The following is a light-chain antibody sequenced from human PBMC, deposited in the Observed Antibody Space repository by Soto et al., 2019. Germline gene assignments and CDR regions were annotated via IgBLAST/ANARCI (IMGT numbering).Light chain of an antibody. V-gene: IGKV3-20*01. CDR1: QSVSGSY. CDR2: GAS. Sequence: EIVLTQSPGSLSLSPGQRATLSCRASQSVSGSYLAWYQQKPGQPPRLLIYGASSRATGIPDRFSGSGSGTDFTLTISRLEPVDFAVYYCQQYGSSPWTFGQGTKVEIK. J-gene: IGKJ1*01. CDR3: QQYGSSPWT.